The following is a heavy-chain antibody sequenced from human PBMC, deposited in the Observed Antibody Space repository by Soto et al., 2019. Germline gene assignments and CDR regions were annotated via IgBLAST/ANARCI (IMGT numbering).Heavy chain of an antibody. D-gene: IGHD3-3*01. CDR1: GLTFSQYW. CDR3: ASAVDYDFWSGTTHYGMDV. Sequence: GGSVRLSCAASGLTFSQYWMHWVRQAPGQGLVWVSRISNDGTITDYADSVKGRFTVSRDNAKNTQSLQMNSLRSEDTAVYFCASAVDYDFWSGTTHYGMDVWGQGTTVTVSS. V-gene: IGHV3-74*01. CDR2: ISNDGTIT. J-gene: IGHJ6*02.